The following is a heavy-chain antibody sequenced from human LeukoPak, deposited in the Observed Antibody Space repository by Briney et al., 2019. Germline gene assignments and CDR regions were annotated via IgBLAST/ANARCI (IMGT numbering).Heavy chain of an antibody. CDR1: GFTFDDYG. CDR2: ISSSGSTI. CDR3: AXRAGAYSHPYDY. V-gene: IGHV3-11*01. Sequence: GXSLRXSCAASGFTFDDYGMSWVRQAPGKGLEWVSYISSSGSTIYYADSVKGRFTISRDNAKNSLYLQMNSLRAEDTAVYYCAXRAGAYSHPYDYWGQGTLVTVSS. D-gene: IGHD4/OR15-4a*01. J-gene: IGHJ4*02.